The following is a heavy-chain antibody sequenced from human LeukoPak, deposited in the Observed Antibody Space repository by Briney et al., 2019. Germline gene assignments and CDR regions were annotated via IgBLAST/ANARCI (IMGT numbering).Heavy chain of an antibody. J-gene: IGHJ4*02. D-gene: IGHD4-23*01. CDR2: IYYSGST. CDR3: ARSRGYGGNPDFDY. Sequence: PSETLSLTCTVSGGSISSGGYYWSWIRQHPGKGLEWIGYIYYSGSTYYNPSLKSRVTISVDTSKNQFSLKLSSVTAADTAVYYCARSRGYGGNPDFDYWGQGTLVTVSS. V-gene: IGHV4-31*03. CDR1: GGSISSGGYY.